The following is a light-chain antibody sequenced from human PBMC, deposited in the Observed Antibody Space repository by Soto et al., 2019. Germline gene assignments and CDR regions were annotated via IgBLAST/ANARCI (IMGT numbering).Light chain of an antibody. Sequence: EIVLTQAPATLSLSAGERATLSCRASQSVSSYLAWYQQKPGQAPRLLIYDAYNRATGIPARFSSTGSGTDFTPTISSLQPKDFAVYFCQQRINWPLTFGGGTKVEIK. J-gene: IGKJ4*01. CDR3: QQRINWPLT. V-gene: IGKV3-11*01. CDR2: DAY. CDR1: QSVSSY.